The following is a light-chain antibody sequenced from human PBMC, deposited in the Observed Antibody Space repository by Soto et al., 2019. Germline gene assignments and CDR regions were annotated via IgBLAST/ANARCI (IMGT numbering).Light chain of an antibody. Sequence: DIQMTQSPSTLSASVGYRVTITCRASQRINRWLAWYQQKPGKAPHLLIYDASSLESGVPSRFSGSGSGTEFTLTISSLQPDDFATYYCQQFHTFSRTFGQGTKVDIK. CDR3: QQFHTFSRT. CDR1: QRINRW. J-gene: IGKJ1*01. CDR2: DAS. V-gene: IGKV1-5*01.